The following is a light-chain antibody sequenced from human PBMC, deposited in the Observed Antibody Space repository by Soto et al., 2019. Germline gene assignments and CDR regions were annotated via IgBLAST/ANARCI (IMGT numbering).Light chain of an antibody. CDR3: SSYTSSSTDV. CDR2: DVS. V-gene: IGLV2-14*01. CDR1: SSDVGGYNY. Sequence: QSVLTQPASVSGSPGQSITISCTGTSSDVGGYNYASWYQQYPGKAPKLMIYDVSNRPSGVSNRFSGSKSGNTASLTISGLQAEDEADYYCSSYTSSSTDVFGTGTKVTVL. J-gene: IGLJ1*01.